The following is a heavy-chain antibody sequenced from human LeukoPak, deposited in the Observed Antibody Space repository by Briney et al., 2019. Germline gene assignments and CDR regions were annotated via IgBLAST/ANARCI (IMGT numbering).Heavy chain of an antibody. V-gene: IGHV3-43*02. J-gene: IGHJ4*02. D-gene: IGHD5-18*01. Sequence: GGSLRLPCAASGFTFDDYAMHWVRQAPGKGLEWVSLSGADGSSTYYADSVRGRFTISRDSSKNSLYLQLNNLRTEDTALYYCAKSTRYIYGYLTYFDYWGQGTLVTVSS. CDR3: AKSTRYIYGYLTYFDY. CDR2: SGADGSST. CDR1: GFTFDDYA.